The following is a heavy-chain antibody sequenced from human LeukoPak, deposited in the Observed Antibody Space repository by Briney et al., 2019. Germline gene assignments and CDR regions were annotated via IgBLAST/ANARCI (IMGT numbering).Heavy chain of an antibody. CDR2: ISWNSGSI. V-gene: IGHV3-9*03. D-gene: IGHD3-22*01. J-gene: IGHJ4*02. Sequence: GGSLRLSCAASGFTFDDYAMHWVRHAPGKGLEWVSGISWNSGSIGYADSVKGRFTISRDNAKNSLYLQMNSLRAEDMALYYSARGGYYDSSGYAVFDYWGQGTLVTVSS. CDR1: GFTFDDYA. CDR3: ARGGYYDSSGYAVFDY.